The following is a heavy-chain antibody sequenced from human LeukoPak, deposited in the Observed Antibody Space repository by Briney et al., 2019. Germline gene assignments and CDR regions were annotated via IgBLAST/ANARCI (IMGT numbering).Heavy chain of an antibody. V-gene: IGHV1-69*13. CDR2: IILIFGTA. Sequence: ASVKVSCKASGGTFSSYAISWVRQAPGQGLEWMGGIILIFGTANYAQKFQGRVTITADESTSTAYMELSSLRSEDTAVYYCASWDYDSSGYYELDYWGQGTLVTVSS. J-gene: IGHJ4*02. D-gene: IGHD3-22*01. CDR1: GGTFSSYA. CDR3: ASWDYDSSGYYELDY.